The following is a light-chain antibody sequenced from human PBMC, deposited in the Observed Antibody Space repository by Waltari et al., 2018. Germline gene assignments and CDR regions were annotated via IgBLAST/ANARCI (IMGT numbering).Light chain of an antibody. Sequence: DIQMTQSPSSLSASVGARVTIHCRARQSISSYLNWYQQKPGKAPKLLIYSASSLQSGVPSRFSGSGSGTDFTLTISSLQPEDFATYYCQQSYSIHPLTFGGGTKVEIK. CDR3: QQSYSIHPLT. CDR2: SAS. CDR1: QSISSY. V-gene: IGKV1-39*01. J-gene: IGKJ4*01.